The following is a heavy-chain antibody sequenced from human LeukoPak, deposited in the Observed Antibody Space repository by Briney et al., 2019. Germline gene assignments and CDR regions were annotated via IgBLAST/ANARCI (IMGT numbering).Heavy chain of an antibody. D-gene: IGHD6-13*01. V-gene: IGHV1-18*04. Sequence: ASVKVSCKSSGYTFTSYGISWVRQAPGQGLEWMGWISAYNGNTNYAQKLQGRVTMTTDTSTSTAYMELRSLRSDDTAVYYCARDWDGVAAAGTDWYFDLWGRGTLVTVSS. J-gene: IGHJ2*01. CDR2: ISAYNGNT. CDR3: ARDWDGVAAAGTDWYFDL. CDR1: GYTFTSYG.